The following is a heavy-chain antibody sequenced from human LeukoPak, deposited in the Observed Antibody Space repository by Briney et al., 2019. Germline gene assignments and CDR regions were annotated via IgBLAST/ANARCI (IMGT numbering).Heavy chain of an antibody. CDR1: NGSINSTSYY. Sequence: SETLSLTCTVSNGSINSTSYYWDWIRQPRGKGLEWIGSIYYSGATNYNTSLKSRLTISVDTSKNQFSLGLTSVTAADMAVYYCARRGSFNWLDHWGQGTLVTVSS. CDR3: ARRGSFNWLDH. D-gene: IGHD6-13*01. CDR2: IYYSGAT. V-gene: IGHV4-39*01. J-gene: IGHJ5*02.